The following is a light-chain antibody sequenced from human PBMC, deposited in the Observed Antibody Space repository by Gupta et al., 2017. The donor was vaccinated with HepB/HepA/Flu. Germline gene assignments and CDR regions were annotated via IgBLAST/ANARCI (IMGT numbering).Light chain of an antibody. V-gene: IGLV3-1*01. Sequence: SYELTQPPSVSVSPGQTASITCSGDKSGDKYACWYQQKPGQSPVLVIYQDSKRPSGIPERFSGPNSGNTATLTISGTQAMDEADYYCQAWDSSTDVVFGGGTKLTVL. CDR1: KSGDKY. J-gene: IGLJ2*01. CDR2: QDS. CDR3: QAWDSSTDVV.